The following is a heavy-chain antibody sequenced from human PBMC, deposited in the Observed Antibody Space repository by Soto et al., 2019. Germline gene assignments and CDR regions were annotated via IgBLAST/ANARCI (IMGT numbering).Heavy chain of an antibody. V-gene: IGHV1-18*01. J-gene: IGHJ4*02. CDR3: GREYCSSTRCYQPDY. CDR1: GYTFTSYG. Sequence: EASVKVSCKASGYTFTSYGISWVRQAPGQGLEWMGWINPYNGNTKYAQKLQGRVTMTTDASTSTVYMELRSLRSDDTAVYYCGREYCSSTRCYQPDYWAQGTLVTVSS. CDR2: INPYNGNT. D-gene: IGHD2-2*01.